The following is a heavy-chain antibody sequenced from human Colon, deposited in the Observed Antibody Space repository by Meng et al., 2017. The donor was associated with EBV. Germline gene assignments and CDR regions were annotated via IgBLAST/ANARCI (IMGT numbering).Heavy chain of an antibody. CDR2: IIHGGSP. CDR3: ARRPTGIDY. J-gene: IGHJ4*02. CDR1: GGSLSGAY. V-gene: IGHV4-34*12. D-gene: IGHD2-8*02. Sequence: QVQLSHGGQGLLNPSETLSLTCAVNGGSLSGAYWNWIRQPPGKGLEWIGEIIHGGSPSYNPSLKSRVTISIDTSKNQLSLMLSSVTAADTAVYYCARRPTGIDYWGQGTLVTVSS.